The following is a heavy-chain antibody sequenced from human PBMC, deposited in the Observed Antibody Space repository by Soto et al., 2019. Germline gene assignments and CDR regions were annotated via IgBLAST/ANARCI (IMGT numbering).Heavy chain of an antibody. CDR2: IYYSGIT. J-gene: IGHJ4*02. CDR3: ASSYGSGWEYFDD. D-gene: IGHD6-25*01. V-gene: IGHV4-61*01. CDR1: GRSLRRSCHF. Sequence: ETLPLTCTVSGRSLRRSCHFWSWLLQPPGKGLEWIGYIYYSGITNYNPSLRSRVTISEDSSKNQFSLNLRSVTAADTAVYYFASSYGSGWEYFDDWGQGTLVTGS.